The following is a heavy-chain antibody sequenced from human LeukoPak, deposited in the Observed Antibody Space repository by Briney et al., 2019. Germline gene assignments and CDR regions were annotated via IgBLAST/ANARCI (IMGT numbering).Heavy chain of an antibody. D-gene: IGHD6-19*01. CDR1: GFTFSGYA. Sequence: GRSLRLSCAASGFTFSGYAMHWVRQAPGKGLEWVAVISYDENNKYYADSVKGRFTISRDNSKNTLFLQMNSLRAEDTAVYYCARDWTAVPGTHFDYWGQGTLVTVSS. V-gene: IGHV3-30*04. CDR2: ISYDENNK. J-gene: IGHJ4*02. CDR3: ARDWTAVPGTHFDY.